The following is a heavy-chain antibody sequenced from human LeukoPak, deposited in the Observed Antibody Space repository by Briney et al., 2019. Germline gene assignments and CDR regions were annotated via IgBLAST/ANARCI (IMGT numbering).Heavy chain of an antibody. D-gene: IGHD3-22*01. CDR1: GFTVSSNY. V-gene: IGHV3-53*01. CDR2: IYSGGST. CDR3: ARAYLEGYYDSSGYYY. J-gene: IGHJ4*02. Sequence: GGSLRLSCAASGFTVSSNYMSWVRQAPGKGLEWVSVIYSGGSTYYADSVKGRFTISRDNSKNTLYLQMNSLRAEDTAVYYCARAYLEGYYDSSGYYYWGQGTLVTVSS.